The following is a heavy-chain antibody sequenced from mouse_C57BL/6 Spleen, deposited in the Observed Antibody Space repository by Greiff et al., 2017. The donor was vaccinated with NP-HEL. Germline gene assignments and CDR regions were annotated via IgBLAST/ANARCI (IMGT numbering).Heavy chain of an antibody. D-gene: IGHD1-1*01. CDR2: ISDGGSYT. Sequence: EVHLVESGGGLVKPGGSLKLSCAASGFTFSSYAMSWVRQTPEKRLEWVATISDGGSYTYYPDNVKGRFTISRDNAKNNLYLQMSHLKSEDTAMYYCAREGTYFFFDYWGQGTTLTVSS. CDR3: AREGTYFFFDY. V-gene: IGHV5-4*01. J-gene: IGHJ2*01. CDR1: GFTFSSYA.